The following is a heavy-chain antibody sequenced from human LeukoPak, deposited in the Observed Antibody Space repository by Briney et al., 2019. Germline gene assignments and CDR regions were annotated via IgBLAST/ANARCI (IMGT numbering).Heavy chain of an antibody. D-gene: IGHD2-2*01. Sequence: ASVKVSCKASGYTFTDYYMHWVRQAPGQGLEWMGWINPKSGGRSYAQRFQGRVTMTRDTSISAAYMELSRLRSDDTAVYYCATGERLVPAAMWFDYWGQGTLVTVSS. CDR2: INPKSGGR. J-gene: IGHJ4*02. CDR1: GYTFTDYY. CDR3: ATGERLVPAAMWFDY. V-gene: IGHV1-2*02.